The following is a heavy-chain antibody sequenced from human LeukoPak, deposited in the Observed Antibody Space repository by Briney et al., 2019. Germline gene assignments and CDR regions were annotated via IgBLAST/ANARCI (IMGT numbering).Heavy chain of an antibody. V-gene: IGHV3-48*03. CDR3: AGGLRYFDWLLPNFEY. J-gene: IGHJ4*02. Sequence: PGGSLGLSFAASGFPFSNYEMNWVRQAPGKGLQWVSSISSSGSTIYYADSVKGRFTISRDNAKNSLYLQMNSLRAEDTAVYYCAGGLRYFDWLLPNFEYWGQGTLVTVSS. CDR2: ISSSGSTI. CDR1: GFPFSNYE. D-gene: IGHD3-9*01.